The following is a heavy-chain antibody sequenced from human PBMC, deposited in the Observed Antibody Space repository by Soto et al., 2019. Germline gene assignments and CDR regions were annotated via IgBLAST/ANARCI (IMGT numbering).Heavy chain of an antibody. Sequence: QITLKESGPTLVKPTQTLTLTCTFSGFSLSTSGVGVGWIRQPPGKALEWLALIYWNDDKRYSPSLKSRLTITKDTSKNQVVLTMTNMDPVDTATYYCAHSPGVFRLLLFDPWGQGTLVTVSS. CDR2: IYWNDDK. V-gene: IGHV2-5*01. J-gene: IGHJ5*02. D-gene: IGHD6-6*01. CDR3: AHSPGVFRLLLFDP. CDR1: GFSLSTSGVG.